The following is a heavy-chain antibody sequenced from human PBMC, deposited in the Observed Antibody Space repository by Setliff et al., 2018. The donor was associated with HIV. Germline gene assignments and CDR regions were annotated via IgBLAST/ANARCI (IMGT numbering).Heavy chain of an antibody. J-gene: IGHJ5*02. CDR3: VRVVTIFSTGPHFDP. CDR2: ISGPGSCS. V-gene: IGHV3-21*01. Sequence: GSLRLSCAVSGFTFSSHSMMWVRQAPGKGLEGVSSISGPGSCSYSAESVQGRFPISRDNAKNSVYLQMNSLRAEDTAVYYCVRVVTIFSTGPHFDPWGQGTLVTVSS. D-gene: IGHD3-3*01. CDR1: GFTFSSHS.